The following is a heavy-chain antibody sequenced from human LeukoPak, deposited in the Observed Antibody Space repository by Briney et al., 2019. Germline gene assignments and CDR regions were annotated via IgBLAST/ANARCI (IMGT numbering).Heavy chain of an antibody. V-gene: IGHV3-15*01. Sequence: GGSLRLSCAASGFTLSNAWMSWVRQGPYKGLEWVGRIKSKIDGGTTDYAAPVKGRFTVSRDDSKNMLYLQMNSLKIEDTAVYYCTTVSYVGGYWGQGTLVTVSS. D-gene: IGHD3-10*02. CDR2: IKSKIDGGTT. CDR1: GFTLSNAW. J-gene: IGHJ4*02. CDR3: TTVSYVGGY.